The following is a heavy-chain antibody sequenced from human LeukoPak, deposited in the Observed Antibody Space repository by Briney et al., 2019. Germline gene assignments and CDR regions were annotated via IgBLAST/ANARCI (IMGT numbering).Heavy chain of an antibody. D-gene: IGHD3-22*01. Sequence: PGGSLRLSCAGSGFTFSSYAMSWVRQAPGKGLEWVSIINGAGDATYYADSVKGRFAISRDNSKNTLNLQINSLRVEDTAVYYCARGEGYDSSGNDYWGQGTLVTVSS. CDR2: INGAGDAT. CDR1: GFTFSSYA. V-gene: IGHV3-23*01. CDR3: ARGEGYDSSGNDY. J-gene: IGHJ4*02.